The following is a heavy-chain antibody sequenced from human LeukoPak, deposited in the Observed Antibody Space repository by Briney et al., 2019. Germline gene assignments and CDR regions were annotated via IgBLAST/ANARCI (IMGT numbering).Heavy chain of an antibody. CDR1: GFTVSSNS. CDR3: AKDITWSLDAFDI. V-gene: IGHV3-53*01. CDR2: IYSDNT. J-gene: IGHJ3*02. Sequence: GGSLRLSCTVSGFTVSSNSMSWVRQAPGKGLEWVSFIYSDNTHYSDSVKGRFTISRDNSKNTLYFQMNSLRAEDTAVYYCAKDITWSLDAFDIWGQGTTVTVSS. D-gene: IGHD3-10*01.